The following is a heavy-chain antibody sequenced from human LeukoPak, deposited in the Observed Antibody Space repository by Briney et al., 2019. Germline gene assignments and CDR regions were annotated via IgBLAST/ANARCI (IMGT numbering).Heavy chain of an antibody. CDR2: IYYSGST. CDR3: ARGVDYYDSSGPGGYFDY. V-gene: IGHV4-30-4*01. J-gene: IGHJ4*02. D-gene: IGHD3-22*01. CDR1: GGSISSGDYY. Sequence: SQTLSLTCTVSGGSISSGDYYWSWIRQPPGKGLEWIGYIYYSGSTYYNPSLKSRVTISVDTSKNQFSLKLSSVTAADTAVYYCARGVDYYDSSGPGGYFDYWGQGTLVTVSS.